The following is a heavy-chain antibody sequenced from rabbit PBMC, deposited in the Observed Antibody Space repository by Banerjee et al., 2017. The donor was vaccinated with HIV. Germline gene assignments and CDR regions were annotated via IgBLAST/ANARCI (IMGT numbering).Heavy chain of an antibody. J-gene: IGHJ4*01. CDR2: IYTGSGST. CDR1: GFSFSSGYD. CDR3: ARQSYVIGSGYYFNF. D-gene: IGHD1-1*01. Sequence: QSLEESGGDLVKPGASLTLTCTASGFSFSSGYDMCWVRQAPGKGLEWIACIYTGSGSTWYATWVNGRFTISKTSSTTVTLQMTSLTAADTATYFCARQSYVIGSGYYFNFWGPGTLVTDS. V-gene: IGHV1S40*01.